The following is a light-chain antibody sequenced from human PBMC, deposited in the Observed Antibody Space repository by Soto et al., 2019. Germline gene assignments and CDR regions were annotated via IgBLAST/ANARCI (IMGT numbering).Light chain of an antibody. Sequence: DIQMTQSPSTLSGSVGDRVTITCRASQTISSWLAWYQQKPGKAPKLLIYKASTLKSGVPSRFSGSGYGTEFTLTISSLQPDDFATYYCQQYNTYSSLTFGGGTRLEIK. CDR3: QQYNTYSSLT. CDR1: QTISSW. J-gene: IGKJ5*01. V-gene: IGKV1-5*03. CDR2: KAS.